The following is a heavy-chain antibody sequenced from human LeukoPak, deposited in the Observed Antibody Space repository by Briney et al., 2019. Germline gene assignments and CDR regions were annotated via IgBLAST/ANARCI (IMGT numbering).Heavy chain of an antibody. CDR2: IYYSGTT. D-gene: IGHD5-18*01. CDR1: GGSISNYY. J-gene: IGHJ4*02. Sequence: SETLSLTCTVSGGSISNYYWNWIRQPPGKGLEWIGYIYYSGTTNYNPSLKSRVSMSVDTSKNQFSLKLSSVTAADTAVYYCARGLYARYSYGGVSPTTAGLRWWGQGTLVTVSS. V-gene: IGHV4-59*01. CDR3: ARGLYARYSYGGVSPTTAGLRW.